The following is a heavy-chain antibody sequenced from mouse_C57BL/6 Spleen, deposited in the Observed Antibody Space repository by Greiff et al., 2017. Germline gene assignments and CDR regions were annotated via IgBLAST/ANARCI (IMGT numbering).Heavy chain of an antibody. Sequence: VQLQQSGAELARPGASVKMSCKASGYTFTSYTMHWVKQRPGQGLEWIGNINPSSGYTKYNQKFKDTATLTADKSSSTAYMQLSSLTSEDSAVYYCARGDIYCFDYWGQGPTLTVSS. CDR3: ARGDIYCFDY. CDR2: INPSSGYT. J-gene: IGHJ2*01. CDR1: GYTFTSYT. V-gene: IGHV1-4*01.